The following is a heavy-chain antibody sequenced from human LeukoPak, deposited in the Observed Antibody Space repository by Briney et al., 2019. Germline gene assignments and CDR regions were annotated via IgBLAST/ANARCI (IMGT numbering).Heavy chain of an antibody. Sequence: PSETLSLTCAVYGGSFSGYYWSWIRQPPGKGLEWIGEINHSGSTNYNPSLKSRVTISVDTSKNQFSLKLSSVTAADTAVYYCARGRLYYYDSSHPTRRAFDIWGQGTMVTVSS. D-gene: IGHD3-22*01. J-gene: IGHJ3*02. V-gene: IGHV4-34*01. CDR1: GGSFSGYY. CDR3: ARGRLYYYDSSHPTRRAFDI. CDR2: INHSGST.